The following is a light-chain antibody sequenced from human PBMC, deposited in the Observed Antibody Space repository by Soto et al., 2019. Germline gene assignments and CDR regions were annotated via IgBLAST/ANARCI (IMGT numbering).Light chain of an antibody. Sequence: DTVLTQSPATLSLSPRERATLSCRASQRVINSLAWYQQKPGQTPRLLIYDASKVATGIPDRFSGSGSGTDFTLTISGLEPEDFAVYYCQQRGDWPLTFGGGTKVEIK. J-gene: IGKJ4*01. CDR2: DAS. V-gene: IGKV3-11*01. CDR1: QRVINS. CDR3: QQRGDWPLT.